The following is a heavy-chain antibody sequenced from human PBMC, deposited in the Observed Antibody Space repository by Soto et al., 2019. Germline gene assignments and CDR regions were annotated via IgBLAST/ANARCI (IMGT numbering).Heavy chain of an antibody. Sequence: PSETLSLTCTVSGGSISSGDYYWSWIRQPPGKGLEWIGYIYYSGSTYYNPSLKSRVTISVDTSKNQFSLKLSSVTAADTAVYYCARAPVPRGYSYGEFDYWGQGTLVTVSS. CDR2: IYYSGST. V-gene: IGHV4-30-4*01. CDR1: GGSISSGDYY. D-gene: IGHD5-18*01. J-gene: IGHJ4*02. CDR3: ARAPVPRGYSYGEFDY.